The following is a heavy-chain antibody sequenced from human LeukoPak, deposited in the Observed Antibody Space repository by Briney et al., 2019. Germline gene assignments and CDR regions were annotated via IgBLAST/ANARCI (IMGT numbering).Heavy chain of an antibody. CDR3: ARDSGSYQAYAFDI. CDR1: GFTYSSYS. Sequence: GGPLSLLCAPSGFTYSSYSMKWVRQAPGKGVKWVSSISSSSCYIYYADSVKGRFTISRDNAKNSLYLQMNSLRAEDTAGYYCARDSGSYQAYAFDIWGQGTMVTVSS. CDR2: ISSSSCYI. J-gene: IGHJ3*02. V-gene: IGHV3-21*01. D-gene: IGHD1-26*01.